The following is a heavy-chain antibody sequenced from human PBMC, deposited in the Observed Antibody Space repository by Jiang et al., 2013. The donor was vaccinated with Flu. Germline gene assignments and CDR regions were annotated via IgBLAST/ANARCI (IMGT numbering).Heavy chain of an antibody. CDR1: GFTFSSYA. CDR2: ISGSGGST. CDR3: AKDRHSSGWYVVY. Sequence: VRLSCAASGFTFSSYAMSWVRQAPGKGLEWVSAISGSGGSTYYADSVKGRFTISRDNSKNTLYLQMNSLRAGDTAVYYCAKDRHSSGWYVVYWGQGTLVTVSS. J-gene: IGHJ4*02. D-gene: IGHD6-19*01. V-gene: IGHV3-23*01.